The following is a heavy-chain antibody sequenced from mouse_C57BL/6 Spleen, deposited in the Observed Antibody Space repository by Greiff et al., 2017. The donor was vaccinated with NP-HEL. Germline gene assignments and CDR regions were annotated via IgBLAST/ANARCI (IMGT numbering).Heavy chain of an antibody. V-gene: IGHV2-6*01. Sequence: VQVVESGPGLVAPSQSLSITCTVSGFSLTSYGVDWVRQSPGKGLEWLGVIWGVGSTNYNSALKSRLSISKDNSKSQVFLKMNSLQTDDTAMYYCASSPIYYGNYAFAYWGQGTLVTVSA. CDR2: IWGVGST. J-gene: IGHJ3*01. CDR1: GFSLTSYG. CDR3: ASSPIYYGNYAFAY. D-gene: IGHD2-1*01.